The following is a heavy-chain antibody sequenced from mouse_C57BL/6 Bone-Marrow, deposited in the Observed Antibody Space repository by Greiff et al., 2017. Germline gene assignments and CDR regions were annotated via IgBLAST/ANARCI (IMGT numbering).Heavy chain of an antibody. Sequence: EVQRVESGGGLVQPGGSLSLSCAASGFTFTDYYMSWVRQPPGKALEWLGFIRNKANGYTTEYSASVKGRFTISRDNSQSILYLQMNALRAEDSATYYCARSIYYGYYYAMDYWGQGTSVTVSS. D-gene: IGHD2-1*01. CDR1: GFTFTDYY. V-gene: IGHV7-3*01. CDR2: IRNKANGYTT. J-gene: IGHJ4*01. CDR3: ARSIYYGYYYAMDY.